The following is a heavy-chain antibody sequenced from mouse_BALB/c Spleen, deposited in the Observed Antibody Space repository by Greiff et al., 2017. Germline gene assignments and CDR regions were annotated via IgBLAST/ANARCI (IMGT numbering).Heavy chain of an antibody. Sequence: EVQLQESGGGLVKPGGSLKLSCAASGFTFSSYTMSWVRQTPEKRLEWVATISSGGGNTYYPDSVKGRFTISRDNAKNNLYLQMSSLRSEDTALYYCARYRGNYEDYYAMDYWGQGTSVTVSS. D-gene: IGHD2-1*01. CDR3: ARYRGNYEDYYAMDY. V-gene: IGHV5-9*03. J-gene: IGHJ4*01. CDR1: GFTFSSYT. CDR2: ISSGGGNT.